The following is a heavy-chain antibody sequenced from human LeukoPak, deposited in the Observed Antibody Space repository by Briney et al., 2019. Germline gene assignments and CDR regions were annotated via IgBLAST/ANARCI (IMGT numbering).Heavy chain of an antibody. V-gene: IGHV1-69*13. CDR1: GGTFSSYA. CDR2: IIPIFGTA. D-gene: IGHD4-17*01. CDR3: ARDPTHDYGDFNWFDP. J-gene: IGHJ5*02. Sequence: GASVKVSCKASGGTFSSYAISWVRQAPGQGLEWMGGIIPIFGTANYAQKFQGRVTITADESTSTAYMELSSLRSEDTAVYYCARDPTHDYGDFNWFDPWGQGTLVTVSS.